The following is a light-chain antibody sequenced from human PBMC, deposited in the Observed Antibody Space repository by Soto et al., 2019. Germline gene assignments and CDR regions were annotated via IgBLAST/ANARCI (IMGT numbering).Light chain of an antibody. CDR1: SSNIGRNI. CDR3: AAWDDSLTGVV. Sequence: QSVLTQPPSASGTPGQRVTISCSGTSSNIGRNIVNWYQQLPGTAPKLLIYSKNQRPSGVPDRFSGSKSGTSASLAISGLQSEDEADYYCAAWDDSLTGVVFGGGTKLTVL. V-gene: IGLV1-44*01. J-gene: IGLJ2*01. CDR2: SKN.